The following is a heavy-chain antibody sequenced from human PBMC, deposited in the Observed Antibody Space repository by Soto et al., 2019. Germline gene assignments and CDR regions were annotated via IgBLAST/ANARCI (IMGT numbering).Heavy chain of an antibody. CDR3: ARTLYGDNVDY. D-gene: IGHD4-17*01. Sequence: QVQLVQSGAEVKKPGASVKVSCKASGYTFPSYNINSVRQATGQGLEWMGWMNPNRGNTGYAQKSQGRVTVTRNTSISTAYMELSSLRSEDTAVYYCARTLYGDNVDYWGQGTLVTVSS. CDR2: MNPNRGNT. CDR1: GYTFPSYN. V-gene: IGHV1-8*01. J-gene: IGHJ4*02.